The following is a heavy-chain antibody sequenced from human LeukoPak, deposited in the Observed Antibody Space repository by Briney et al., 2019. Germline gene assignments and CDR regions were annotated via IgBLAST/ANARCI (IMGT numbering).Heavy chain of an antibody. V-gene: IGHV5-51*01. CDR2: IYPGDSDT. Sequence: GESLKISCKVSGYSSTDYWIGWVRQMPGKGLEWMGIIYPGDSDTRYSPSFRGQVTISADTSISTAYLQWSSRKASDTAMYYWARRDGSYIDDSGEGTLVTVSS. D-gene: IGHD1-26*01. CDR1: GYSSTDYW. J-gene: IGHJ4*02. CDR3: ARRDGSYIDD.